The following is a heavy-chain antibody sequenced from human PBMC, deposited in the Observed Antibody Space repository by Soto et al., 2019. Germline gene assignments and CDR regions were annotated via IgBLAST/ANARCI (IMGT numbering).Heavy chain of an antibody. D-gene: IGHD3-16*02. J-gene: IGHJ4*02. CDR2: ISGSGGST. CDR3: AKLNYDYVWGSYRSEENDY. Sequence: EVQLLESGGGLVQPGGSLRLSCAASGFTFSSYAMSWVRQAPGKGLEWVSAISGSGGSTYYADSVKGRFTIYRDNSKNTLYLQMNSLRAEVTAVYYCAKLNYDYVWGSYRSEENDYWGQGTLVTVSS. V-gene: IGHV3-23*01. CDR1: GFTFSSYA.